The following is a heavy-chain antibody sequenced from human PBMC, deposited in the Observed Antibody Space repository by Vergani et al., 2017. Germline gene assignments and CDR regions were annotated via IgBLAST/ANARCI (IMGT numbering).Heavy chain of an antibody. Sequence: EVQLVESGGGLVQPGGSLRLSCAASGFTFSSYSMNWVRQAPGKGLEWVSYISSSSSTIYYADSVKGRFTISRDNAKNSLYLQMNGLRAEDTAVYYCARDSTPYSRGWPDAFDIWGQGTMVTVSS. CDR2: ISSSSSTI. V-gene: IGHV3-48*04. CDR1: GFTFSSYS. CDR3: ARDSTPYSRGWPDAFDI. D-gene: IGHD6-19*01. J-gene: IGHJ3*02.